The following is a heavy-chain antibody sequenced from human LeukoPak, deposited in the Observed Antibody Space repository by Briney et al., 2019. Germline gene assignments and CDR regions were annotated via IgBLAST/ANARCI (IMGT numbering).Heavy chain of an antibody. CDR3: AGLVGRYSSGLYYYYFDY. V-gene: IGHV4-4*02. CDR2: MYLSGTT. CDR1: GDSINSLDL. J-gene: IGHJ4*02. Sequence: SGTLSLTCTVSGDSINSLDLWSWVRQPPGKGLEWVGEMYLSGTTHSNPSVKSRVTISIDKSKNQFFLNLSSVTAADTAVYYCAGLVGRYSSGLYYYYFDYWGQGTLVTVSS. D-gene: IGHD3-22*01.